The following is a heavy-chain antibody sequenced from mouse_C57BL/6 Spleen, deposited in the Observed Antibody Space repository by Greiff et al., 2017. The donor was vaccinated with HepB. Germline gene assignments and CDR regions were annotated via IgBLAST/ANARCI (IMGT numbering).Heavy chain of an antibody. CDR1: GFTFSDYY. J-gene: IGHJ1*03. CDR3: ARGDYYYGSIYWYFDV. D-gene: IGHD1-1*01. CDR2: ISNGGGST. V-gene: IGHV5-12*01. Sequence: EVKVEESGGGLVQPGGSLKLSCAASGFTFSDYYMYWVRQTPEKRLEWVAYISNGGGSTYYPDTVKGRFTISRDNAKNTLYLQMSRLKSEDTAMYYCARGDYYYGSIYWYFDVWGTGTTVTVSS.